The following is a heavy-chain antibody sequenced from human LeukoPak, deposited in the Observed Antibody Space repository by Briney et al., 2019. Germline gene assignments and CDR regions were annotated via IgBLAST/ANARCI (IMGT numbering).Heavy chain of an antibody. Sequence: PGGSLRLSCDVSGIIFSNTWMNWVRQAPGKGLEWVGRIKSKYDGGTTDFAAPVKGRFTISRDDSKNTLELQMNTLKIEDTAVYFCATDRADYWGQGTLVTVSS. CDR2: IKSKYDGGTT. CDR3: ATDRADY. V-gene: IGHV3-15*05. CDR1: GIIFSNTW. J-gene: IGHJ4*02.